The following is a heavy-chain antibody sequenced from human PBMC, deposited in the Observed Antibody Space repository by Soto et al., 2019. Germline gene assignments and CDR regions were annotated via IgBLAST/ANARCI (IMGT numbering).Heavy chain of an antibody. J-gene: IGHJ3*02. V-gene: IGHV1-2*04. D-gene: IGHD3-3*01. CDR3: ARGGRNTNFGVDLSHSFYI. CDR2: INPNSGGT. Sequence: GASVKVSCKASGYTFTAYYMHWVRQAPGQGLEWMGWINPNSGGTNYAQKFQGWVTMTRDTSISTAYMELSRLRSDDTAVYYCARGGRNTNFGVDLSHSFYIWGQGTMVTVSS. CDR1: GYTFTAYY.